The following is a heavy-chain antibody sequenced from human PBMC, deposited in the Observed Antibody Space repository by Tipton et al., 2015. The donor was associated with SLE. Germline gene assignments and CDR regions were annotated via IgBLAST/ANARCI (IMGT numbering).Heavy chain of an antibody. CDR1: GFTFSSYG. D-gene: IGHD3-10*01. Sequence: SLRLSCAASGFTFSSYGMHWVRQAPGKGLEWVAFIRYDGSNKYYADPVKGRFTISRDNSKTTVYLQMNSLKAEDTAVYYCAKDLLLWFGETVDYWGQGTLVTVSS. J-gene: IGHJ4*02. CDR2: IRYDGSNK. V-gene: IGHV3-30*02. CDR3: AKDLLLWFGETVDY.